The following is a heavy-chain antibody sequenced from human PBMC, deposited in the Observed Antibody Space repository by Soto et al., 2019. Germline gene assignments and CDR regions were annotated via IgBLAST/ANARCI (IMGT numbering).Heavy chain of an antibody. D-gene: IGHD6-19*01. V-gene: IGHV3-33*01. CDR2: IWYDGSNK. CDR1: GFTFSSYG. CDR3: ARGSSEIAVASYGYFDY. Sequence: GGSLRLSCAASGFTFSSYGMHWVRQAPGKGLEWVAVIWYDGSNKYYADSVKGRFTIPRDNSKNTLYLQMNSLRAEDTAVYYCARGSSEIAVASYGYFDYWGQGTLVTVSS. J-gene: IGHJ4*02.